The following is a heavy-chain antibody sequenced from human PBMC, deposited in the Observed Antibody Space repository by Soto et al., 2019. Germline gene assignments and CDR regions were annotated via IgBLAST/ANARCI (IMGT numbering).Heavy chain of an antibody. CDR3: VTTRGLAVGGSFDY. CDR2: FYDGNT. J-gene: IGHJ4*02. V-gene: IGHV4-39*01. D-gene: IGHD3-10*01. CDR1: GGSITRRSSY. Sequence: SETLSLTCIVSGGSITRRSSYWAWIRQPPGKGLEWVGTFYDGNTYHNPSLRSRITIAVDTSKNQFSLKLNSVAAADTAFYYCVTTRGLAVGGSFDYWGQGMLVTVSS.